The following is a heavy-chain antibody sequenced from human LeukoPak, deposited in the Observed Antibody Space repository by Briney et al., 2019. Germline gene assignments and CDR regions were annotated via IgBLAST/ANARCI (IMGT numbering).Heavy chain of an antibody. D-gene: IGHD3-10*01. J-gene: IGHJ5*02. Sequence: SETLSLTCTVSGGSISSSNYYWGWIRQPPGKGLEWIGSIYYSGSTYHNPSLKSRVTISVDTSKNQFSLKLSSVTAADTAVYYCARVLHYYGSSRGGFDPWGQGTLVTVSS. CDR3: ARVLHYYGSSRGGFDP. CDR1: GGSISSSNYY. CDR2: IYYSGST. V-gene: IGHV4-39*07.